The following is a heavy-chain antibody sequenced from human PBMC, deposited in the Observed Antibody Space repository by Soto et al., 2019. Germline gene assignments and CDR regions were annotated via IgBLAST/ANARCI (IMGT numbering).Heavy chain of an antibody. CDR3: ARLDSRGFFDS. J-gene: IGHJ4*02. CDR2: IYYSGST. Sequence: PSETLSLTCTVSGGSVSSYYWSWIRQPPGKGLEWIGYIYYSGSTNYNPSLKSRVTISVDTSKNQFSLKLSSVTAADTAVYYCARLDSRGFFDSWGQGTLVTVSS. D-gene: IGHD3-22*01. V-gene: IGHV4-59*08. CDR1: GGSVSSYY.